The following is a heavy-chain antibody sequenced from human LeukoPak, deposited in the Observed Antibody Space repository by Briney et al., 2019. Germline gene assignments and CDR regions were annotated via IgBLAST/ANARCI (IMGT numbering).Heavy chain of an antibody. D-gene: IGHD3-9*01. J-gene: IGHJ3*02. CDR2: ISAYNGNT. CDR3: ARPQGPYYDILTGYGDAFDI. Sequence: ASVKVSCKASGYTFTSYGISWVRQAPGQGLEWMGWISAYNGNTNYAQKLQGRVTMTTDTSTSTAYMELRSLRSDDTAVYYCARPQGPYYDILTGYGDAFDIWGQGTMVTVSS. CDR1: GYTFTSYG. V-gene: IGHV1-18*01.